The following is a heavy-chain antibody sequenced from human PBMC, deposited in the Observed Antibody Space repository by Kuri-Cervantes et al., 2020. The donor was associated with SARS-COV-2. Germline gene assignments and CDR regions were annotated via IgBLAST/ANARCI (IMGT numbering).Heavy chain of an antibody. J-gene: IGHJ4*02. CDR3: ARNRRTGGYSYGFDL. Sequence: KISCKASGYTFTDYYMHWVRQAPGHGPEWMGWINPIGGTNSAQRFQGRVTMTRDTSTSTVHMELSRLRFDDTAVFYCARNRRTGGYSYGFDLWGQGTLVTVSS. CDR2: INPIGGT. D-gene: IGHD5-18*01. V-gene: IGHV1-2*02. CDR1: GYTFTDYY.